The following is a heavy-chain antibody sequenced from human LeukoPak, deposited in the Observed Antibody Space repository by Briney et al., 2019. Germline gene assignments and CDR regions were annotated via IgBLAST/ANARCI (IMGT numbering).Heavy chain of an antibody. CDR2: IYHSGST. CDR1: GGSISSGGYS. V-gene: IGHV4-30-2*01. D-gene: IGHD3-3*02. Sequence: PSETLSLTCAVSGGSISSGGYSWSWIRQPPGKGLEWIGYIYHSGSTYYNPSPKSRVTISVDRSKNQFSLKLSSVTAADTAVYYCARALGDYYYGMDVWGQGTTVTVSS. CDR3: ARALGDYYYGMDV. J-gene: IGHJ6*02.